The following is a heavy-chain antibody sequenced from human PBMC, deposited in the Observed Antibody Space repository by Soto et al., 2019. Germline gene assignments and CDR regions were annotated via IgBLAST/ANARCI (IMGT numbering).Heavy chain of an antibody. CDR2: IYYSGST. V-gene: IGHV4-31*03. Sequence: KPSETLSLTCTVSGGSISSGGYYWSWIRQHPGKGLEWIGYIYYSGSTYYNPSLKSRVTISVDTSKNQFSLKLSSVTAADTAVYYCASITGTTDDAFDIWGQGTMVTVSS. CDR1: GGSISSGGYY. CDR3: ASITGTTDDAFDI. D-gene: IGHD1-7*01. J-gene: IGHJ3*02.